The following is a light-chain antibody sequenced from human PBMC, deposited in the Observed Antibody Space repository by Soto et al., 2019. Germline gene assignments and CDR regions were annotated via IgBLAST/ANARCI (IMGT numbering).Light chain of an antibody. CDR3: QSYDSSLTAL. CDR2: ANI. V-gene: IGLV1-40*01. J-gene: IGLJ1*01. CDR1: SSNIGAGYD. Sequence: SVLTQPPSVSGAPGQRVTISCTGSSSNIGAGYDVHWYQQVPGTAPKLLIFANINRPSGVPDRFSGSKSGTSASLAITGLQAEDEADYYCQSYDSSLTALFGTGTKLTVL.